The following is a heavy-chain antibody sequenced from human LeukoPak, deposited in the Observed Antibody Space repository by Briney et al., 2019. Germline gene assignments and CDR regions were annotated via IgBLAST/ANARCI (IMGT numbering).Heavy chain of an antibody. CDR3: ARHEKSSGWFYDY. D-gene: IGHD6-19*01. V-gene: IGHV4-59*08. J-gene: IGHJ4*02. Sequence: PSETLSLTCTVSGGSISSYYWSWIRQPPGKGLEWIGYIYYSGSTNYNPSLQSRVTISVDTSKNQFSLNLSSVTAADTAVYYCARHEKSSGWFYDYWGQGTLVTVSS. CDR1: GGSISSYY. CDR2: IYYSGST.